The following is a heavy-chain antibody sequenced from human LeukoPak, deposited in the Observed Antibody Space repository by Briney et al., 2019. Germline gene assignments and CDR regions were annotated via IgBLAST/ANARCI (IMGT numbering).Heavy chain of an antibody. D-gene: IGHD1-14*01. V-gene: IGHV3-33*06. CDR1: GFTFATYG. J-gene: IGHJ4*02. Sequence: GGSLRLSCTVSGFTFATYGMYWVRQAPGKGLEWVAVIWNDGSNENYADSVKGRFTISRDNSKNTLYLQMNSLRAEDTAVYYCAKPTLSGATGGFDYWGQGTLVTVSS. CDR3: AKPTLSGATGGFDY. CDR2: IWNDGSNE.